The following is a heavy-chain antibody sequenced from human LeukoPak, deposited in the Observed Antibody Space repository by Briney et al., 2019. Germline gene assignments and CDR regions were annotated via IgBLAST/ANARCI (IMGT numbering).Heavy chain of an antibody. CDR3: ARIGEDGSGPRAFDI. D-gene: IGHD3-10*01. V-gene: IGHV1-69*04. CDR2: IIPILGIA. Sequence: GASVKVSCKASGGTFSSYAISWVRQAPGQGLEWMGRIIPILGIANYAQKFQGRVTITADKSTSTAYMELSSLRSEDTAVYYCARIGEDGSGPRAFDIWGQGTMVTVSS. CDR1: GGTFSSYA. J-gene: IGHJ3*02.